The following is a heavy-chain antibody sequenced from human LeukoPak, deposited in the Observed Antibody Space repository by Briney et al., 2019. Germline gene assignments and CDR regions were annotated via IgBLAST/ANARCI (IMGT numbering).Heavy chain of an antibody. CDR1: GFTFSGSA. CDR3: TRGSGGYSYGYYYYGMDV. V-gene: IGHV3-73*01. J-gene: IGHJ6*02. D-gene: IGHD5-18*01. Sequence: GGSLRLSCAASGFTFSGSAMHWVRQASGKGLEWVGRIRSKANSYATVYAASVKGRFTISRDDSKNTAYLQMNSLKTEDTAVYYCTRGSGGYSYGYYYYGMDVWGQGTTVTVSS. CDR2: IRSKANSYAT.